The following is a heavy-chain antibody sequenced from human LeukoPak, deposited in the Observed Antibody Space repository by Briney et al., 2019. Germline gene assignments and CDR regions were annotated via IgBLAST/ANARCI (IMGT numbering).Heavy chain of an antibody. J-gene: IGHJ3*02. V-gene: IGHV3-23*01. CDR1: GFSFISYW. Sequence: PGGSLRLSCAASGFSFISYWMSWVRQAPGKGLEWVSAISGSGGSTYYADSVKGRFTISRDNSKNTLYLQMNSLRAEDTAVYYCAMSTYYYGSGSYYNSYAFDIWGQGTMVTVSS. CDR2: ISGSGGST. CDR3: AMSTYYYGSGSYYNSYAFDI. D-gene: IGHD3-10*01.